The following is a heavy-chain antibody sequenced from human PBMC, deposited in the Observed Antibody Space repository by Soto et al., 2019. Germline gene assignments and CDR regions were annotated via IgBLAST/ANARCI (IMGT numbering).Heavy chain of an antibody. CDR3: ARGLAAPTAGTLDY. V-gene: IGHV4-4*02. D-gene: IGHD1-1*01. CDR2: IYHRGST. CDR1: GGSISSTNL. Sequence: SETLSLTCAVSGGSISSTNLWNCVRQPPGKGLEWIGDIYHRGSTNYNPSLKSRVTISVDKSKNQFSLRLSLVTAADTAVYYCARGLAAPTAGTLDYWGLGILVTVYS. J-gene: IGHJ4*02.